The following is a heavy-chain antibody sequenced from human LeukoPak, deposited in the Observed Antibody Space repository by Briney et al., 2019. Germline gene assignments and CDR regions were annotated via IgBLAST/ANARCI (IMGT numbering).Heavy chain of an antibody. D-gene: IGHD3-22*01. V-gene: IGHV4-34*01. Sequence: SETLSLTCAVYGGSFSGYYWSWIREPPGKGLEWIGEINHSGSTNYNPSRKSRVTISVDTSKNQFSLRLSSVTAADTAVYYCAKWAGVYYYDSSGYLSGFDYWGQGTLVTVSS. J-gene: IGHJ4*02. CDR2: INHSGST. CDR3: AKWAGVYYYDSSGYLSGFDY. CDR1: GGSFSGYY.